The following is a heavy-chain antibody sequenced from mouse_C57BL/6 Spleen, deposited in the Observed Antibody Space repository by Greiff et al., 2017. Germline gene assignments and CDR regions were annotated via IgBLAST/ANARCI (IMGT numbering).Heavy chain of an antibody. CDR1: GYAFSSSW. CDR2: IYPGDGDT. Sequence: LVESGPELVKPGASVKISCKASGYAFSSSWMNWVKQRPGKGLEWIGRIYPGDGDTNYNGKFKGKATLTADKSSSTAYMQLSSLTSEDSAVYFCARSAQAYYAMGYWGQGASVTVSS. V-gene: IGHV1-82*01. J-gene: IGHJ4*01. D-gene: IGHD3-2*02. CDR3: ARSAQAYYAMGY.